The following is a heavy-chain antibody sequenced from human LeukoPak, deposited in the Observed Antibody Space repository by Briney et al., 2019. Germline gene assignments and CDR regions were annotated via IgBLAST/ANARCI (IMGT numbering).Heavy chain of an antibody. D-gene: IGHD2-2*02. J-gene: IGHJ4*02. CDR1: GFTFSSYA. CDR3: AKLSGTSCYKSYDY. CDR2: ISGSGGST. V-gene: IGHV3-23*01. Sequence: GGSLRLSCAASGFTFSSYAMSWVRQAPGKGLEWVSAISGSGGSTYYADPVKGRFTISRDNSKNTLYLQMNSLRAEDTAVYYCAKLSGTSCYKSYDYWGQGTLVTVSS.